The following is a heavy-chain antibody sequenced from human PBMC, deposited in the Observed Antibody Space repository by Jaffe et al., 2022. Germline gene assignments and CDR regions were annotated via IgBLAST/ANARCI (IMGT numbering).Heavy chain of an antibody. CDR2: IRGSNSHT. Sequence: QVLLVQSGAEVKKPGASVKVSCKTSGYTFYKYGITWVRQVPGQGLEWMGWIRGSNSHTRYAQKFQGRVTLTTNTSATSASTVYMELRNLRSDDTAVYYCAREYCSSVSCYADVLDIWGQGTMLTVSS. D-gene: IGHD2-2*01. V-gene: IGHV1-18*01. CDR3: AREYCSSVSCYADVLDI. J-gene: IGHJ3*02. CDR1: GYTFYKYG.